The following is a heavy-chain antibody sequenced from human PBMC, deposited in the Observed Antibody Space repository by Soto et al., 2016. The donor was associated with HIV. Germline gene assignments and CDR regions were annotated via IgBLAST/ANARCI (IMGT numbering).Heavy chain of an antibody. V-gene: IGHV1-18*01. CDR3: ARDYYGSGSYGSGPRAFDI. J-gene: IGHJ3*02. CDR1: GYTFTSYG. CDR2: ISAYNGNT. D-gene: IGHD3-10*01. Sequence: QVQLVQSGAEVRKPGASVKVSCKASGYTFTSYGISWVRQAPGQGLEWMGWISAYNGNTNYAQKLQGRVTMTTDTSTSTAYMELRSLRSDDTAVYYCARDYYGSGSYGSGPRAFDIWGQGTMVTVSS.